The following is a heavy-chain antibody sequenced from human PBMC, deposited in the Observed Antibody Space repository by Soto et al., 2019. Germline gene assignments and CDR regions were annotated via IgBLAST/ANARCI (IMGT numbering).Heavy chain of an antibody. V-gene: IGHV1-3*05. CDR1: GYTFTSYA. J-gene: IGHJ4*02. CDR3: SSSSGYYLIGDY. D-gene: IGHD3-22*01. Sequence: QVQLVQSGAEEKKPGASVKVSCKASGYTFTSYAMHWVRQAPGQRLEGMGWINAGNGNTKYSQKFQGRVTITRDTSASTAYMELSRLRSEDTAVYYCSSSSGYYLIGDYWCQGTLVTVSS. CDR2: INAGNGNT.